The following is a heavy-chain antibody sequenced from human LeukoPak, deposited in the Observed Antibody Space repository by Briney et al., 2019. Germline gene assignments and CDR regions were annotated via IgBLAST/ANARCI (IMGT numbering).Heavy chain of an antibody. CDR1: VFTFSSYG. V-gene: IGHV3-33*01. CDR2: IWYDGSNK. Sequence: GGSLRLSCAASVFTFSSYGMHSVRQAPGKGLEGVAVIWYDGSNKYYADSVTGRFTITRDNSKNTLYLQMNRLRAEDTAVYYCARVRVDAFDIWGQGTMVSVSS. CDR3: ARVRVDAFDI. D-gene: IGHD2-8*01. J-gene: IGHJ3*02.